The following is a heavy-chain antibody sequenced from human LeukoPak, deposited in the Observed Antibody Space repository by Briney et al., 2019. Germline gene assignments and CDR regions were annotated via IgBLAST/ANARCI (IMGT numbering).Heavy chain of an antibody. CDR1: GFTFSSYW. Sequence: GGSLRLSCAASGFTFSSYWMHWVRQAPGKGLVWVSRINSDGSSTSYADSVKGRFTISRDSAKNTLYLQMNSLRAEDTAVYYCARDYLRGSSGWDNWFDPWGQGTLVTVSS. J-gene: IGHJ5*02. D-gene: IGHD6-19*01. CDR3: ARDYLRGSSGWDNWFDP. V-gene: IGHV3-74*01. CDR2: INSDGSST.